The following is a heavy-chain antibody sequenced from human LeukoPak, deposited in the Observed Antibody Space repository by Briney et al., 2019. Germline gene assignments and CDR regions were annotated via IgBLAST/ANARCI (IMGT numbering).Heavy chain of an antibody. D-gene: IGHD5-24*01. CDR2: INPSGGST. V-gene: IGHV1-46*01. CDR1: GYTFTSYY. CDR3: ARGDVEMATSAAIYYYYGMDV. J-gene: IGHJ6*02. Sequence: ASVKVSCKASGYTFTSYYMHWVRQAPGQGLEWMGIINPSGGSTSYAQKFQGRVTITADESTSTAYMELSSLRSEDTAVYYCARGDVEMATSAAIYYYYGMDVWGQGTTVTVSS.